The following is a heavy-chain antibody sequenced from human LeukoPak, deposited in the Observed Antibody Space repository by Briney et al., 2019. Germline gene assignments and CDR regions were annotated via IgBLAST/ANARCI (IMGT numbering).Heavy chain of an antibody. Sequence: SQTLSLTCAVSGGSISGGGYSWSWIRQPPGKGLEWIGYIYHTGSTYYNPSLKSRVSISVDRSKKQFSLKLSSVTDADTAVYYCARDLHYYDTSGHYYYGMDVWGQGTTVTVSS. V-gene: IGHV4-30-2*01. J-gene: IGHJ6*02. CDR2: IYHTGST. CDR1: GGSISGGGYS. D-gene: IGHD3-22*01. CDR3: ARDLHYYDTSGHYYYGMDV.